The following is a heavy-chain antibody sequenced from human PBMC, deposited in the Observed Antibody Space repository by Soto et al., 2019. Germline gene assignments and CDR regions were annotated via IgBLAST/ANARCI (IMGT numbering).Heavy chain of an antibody. D-gene: IGHD3-16*01. Sequence: GASVKVSCKASGYTFTDYGISWVRQAPGQGLEWMGWISAYNDNTKYAQKLQGRVTITTDTSTSTAYMELSSLRSEDTAVYYCARSAGGRNAFDIWGQGTMVTVSS. CDR1: GYTFTDYG. CDR3: ARSAGGRNAFDI. J-gene: IGHJ3*02. V-gene: IGHV1-18*04. CDR2: ISAYNDNT.